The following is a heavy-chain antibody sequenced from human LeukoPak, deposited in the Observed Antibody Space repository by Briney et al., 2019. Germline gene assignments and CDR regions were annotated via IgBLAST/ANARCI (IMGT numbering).Heavy chain of an antibody. CDR2: INSDGSST. CDR1: GFTFSSYW. V-gene: IGHV3-74*01. D-gene: IGHD3-10*01. J-gene: IGHJ4*02. Sequence: GGSLRLSCAASGFTFSSYWMHWVRQAPGKGLVWVSRINSDGSSTSYADSVKGRFTISRDNAKNSLYLQMNSLRAGDTAVYYCAREAPGGSYYNYWGQGTLVTVSS. CDR3: AREAPGGSYYNY.